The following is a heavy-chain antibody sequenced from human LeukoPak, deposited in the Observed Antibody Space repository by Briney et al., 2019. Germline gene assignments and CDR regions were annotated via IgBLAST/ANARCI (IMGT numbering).Heavy chain of an antibody. CDR1: GGSVSSGSYY. D-gene: IGHD1-26*01. J-gene: IGHJ4*02. Sequence: SETLSLTCTVSGGSVSSGSYYWSWIRQPPGKGLEWIGYIYYSGSTNYNPSLKSRVTISVDTSKNQFSLKLSSVTAADTAVYYCARRGATRSPFDYWGQGTLVTVSS. CDR3: ARRGATRSPFDY. CDR2: IYYSGST. V-gene: IGHV4-61*01.